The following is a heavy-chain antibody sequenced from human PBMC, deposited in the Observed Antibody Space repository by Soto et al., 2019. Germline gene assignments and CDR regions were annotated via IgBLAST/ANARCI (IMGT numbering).Heavy chain of an antibody. CDR1: GGSISSSNW. CDR3: ASLAVADRYYYYGMDV. J-gene: IGHJ6*02. V-gene: IGHV4-4*02. D-gene: IGHD6-19*01. Sequence: SETLSLTCAVSGGSISSSNWWSWVRQPPGKGLEWIGEIYHSGSTNYNPSLKSRVTISVDKSKSQFSLKLSSVTAADTAVYYCASLAVADRYYYYGMDVWGQGTTVTVSS. CDR2: IYHSGST.